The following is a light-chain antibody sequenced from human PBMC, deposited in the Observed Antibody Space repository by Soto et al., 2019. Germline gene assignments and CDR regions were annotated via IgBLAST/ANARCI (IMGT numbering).Light chain of an antibody. Sequence: EIVMTQSPATLSVSPGERATLSCRASQSVSSNLAWYQQKPGQAPRLLIYGASTRATGIPARFSGSGSGTEFPLTISSLQYEDFAVYYCQQYQNWPPAFGQGTKLEI. V-gene: IGKV3-15*01. J-gene: IGKJ2*01. CDR1: QSVSSN. CDR3: QQYQNWPPA. CDR2: GAS.